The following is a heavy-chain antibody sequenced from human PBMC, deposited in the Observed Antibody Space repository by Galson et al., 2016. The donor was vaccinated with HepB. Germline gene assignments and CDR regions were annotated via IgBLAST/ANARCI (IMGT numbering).Heavy chain of an antibody. Sequence: SVKVSCKASGYTLTTYGIAWLRQAPGQGLEWMGWIRAYNDNTKYEQKFQGRATMTADTSSNTAYMELRSLRSDDTAVYYCAKLRGRVWGIFPDAFEIWGQGTMVTVSS. V-gene: IGHV1-18*01. CDR3: AKLRGRVWGIFPDAFEI. CDR2: IRAYNDNT. J-gene: IGHJ3*02. CDR1: GYTLTTYG. D-gene: IGHD3-16*01.